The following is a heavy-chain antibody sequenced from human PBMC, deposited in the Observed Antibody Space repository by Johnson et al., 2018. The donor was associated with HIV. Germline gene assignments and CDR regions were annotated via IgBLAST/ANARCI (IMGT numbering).Heavy chain of an antibody. J-gene: IGHJ3*02. D-gene: IGHD2-8*02. V-gene: IGHV3-30*04. CDR1: GFTFSSYA. CDR2: ISYDGSKK. Sequence: QVQLVESGGGFIQPGGSLRLSCAASGFTFSSYAMYWVRQAPGKGLEWVAVISYDGSKKYYVDSVKGRFTISRDNAKNSLYLQMNSLRAEDTAVYYCARDGGIVLVVYAMPDAFDIWGQVTMVTVSS. CDR3: ARDGGIVLVVYAMPDAFDI.